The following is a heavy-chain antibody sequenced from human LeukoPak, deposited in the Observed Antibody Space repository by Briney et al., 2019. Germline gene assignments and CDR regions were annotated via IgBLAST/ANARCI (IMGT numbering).Heavy chain of an antibody. Sequence: SETLSLTCTVSGGSISSSSYYWSWIRQPPGKRLQWIGSVYYSGNIYYNPSLKSRVAMSVDTSKNQFSLKLSSVTAADTAVYYCARVLHDRAYYFDYWGQGTLVTVSS. V-gene: IGHV4-39*07. CDR1: GGSISSSSYY. CDR2: VYYSGNI. J-gene: IGHJ4*02. CDR3: ARVLHDRAYYFDY. D-gene: IGHD1-26*01.